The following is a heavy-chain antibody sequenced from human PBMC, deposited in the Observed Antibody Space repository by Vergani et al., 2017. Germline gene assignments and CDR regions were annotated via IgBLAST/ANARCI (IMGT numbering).Heavy chain of an antibody. CDR3: AIALSSGWSKSAFDI. CDR1: GYTFTSYG. J-gene: IGHJ3*02. D-gene: IGHD6-19*01. CDR2: ISAYNGNT. V-gene: IGHV1-18*01. Sequence: QVQLVQSGAEVKKPGASVKVSCKASGYTFTSYGISWVRQAPGQGLEWMGWISAYNGNTNYAQKLQGRVTMTTDTSTSTAYMELRSLRSDDTALYYCAIALSSGWSKSAFDIWGQGTMVTVSS.